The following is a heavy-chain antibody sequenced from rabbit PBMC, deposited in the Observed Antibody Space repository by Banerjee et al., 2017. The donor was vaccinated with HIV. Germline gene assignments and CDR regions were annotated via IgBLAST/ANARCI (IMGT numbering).Heavy chain of an antibody. CDR3: ARDLAGVIGWNFGL. D-gene: IGHD4-1*01. CDR1: GFDFSSNA. CDR2: IYTGSGST. J-gene: IGHJ4*01. V-gene: IGHV1S45*01. Sequence: QEQLVESGGGLVKPGASLTLTCKASGFDFSSNAMCWFRQAPGKGLEWIACIYTGSGSTYYASWAKGPFTISKTSSTTVTLQMTSLTAADTATYFCARDLAGVIGWNFGLWGPGTLVTVS.